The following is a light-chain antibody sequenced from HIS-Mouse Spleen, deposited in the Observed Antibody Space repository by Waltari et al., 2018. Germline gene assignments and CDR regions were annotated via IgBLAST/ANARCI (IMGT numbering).Light chain of an antibody. Sequence: QSALTQPASVSGSPGQSITISCTGTSSDVGSYTLVPWYQQHPGQAPKLMIYEGSKRPSGVSNRFSGSKSGNTASLTISGLQAEDEADYYCCSYAGSSTSVVFGGGTKLTVL. CDR3: CSYAGSSTSVV. CDR2: EGS. CDR1: SSDVGSYTL. V-gene: IGLV2-23*01. J-gene: IGLJ2*01.